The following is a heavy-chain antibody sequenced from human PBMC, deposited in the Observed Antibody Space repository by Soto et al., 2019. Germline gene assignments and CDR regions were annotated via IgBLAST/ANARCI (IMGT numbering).Heavy chain of an antibody. D-gene: IGHD2-8*01. J-gene: IGHJ6*02. CDR1: GYSFTSYW. CDR2: IDPSDSYT. CDR3: ARTAISLLYSSVSIRSGMDV. Sequence: EVQLVQSGAEVKKPGESLRISCKGSGYSFTSYWISWVRQMPGKGLEWMGRIDPSDSYTNYSPSFQGHVTISADKSISTAYLQWSSLKASDTAMYYCARTAISLLYSSVSIRSGMDVWGQGTTVTVSS. V-gene: IGHV5-10-1*03.